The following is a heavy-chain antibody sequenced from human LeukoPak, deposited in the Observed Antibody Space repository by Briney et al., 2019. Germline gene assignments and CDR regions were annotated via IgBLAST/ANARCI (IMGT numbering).Heavy chain of an antibody. V-gene: IGHV4-39*01. D-gene: IGHD4-11*01. Sequence: PSETLSLTCTVSGGSISSSSYYWGWIRQPPGKGLEWIGSIYYSGSTYYNPSLKSRVTISVDTSKNQFSLKLSSVTAADTAVYYCARPHSTVTTPYYYYMDVWGKGTTVTVSS. J-gene: IGHJ6*03. CDR1: GGSISSSSYY. CDR2: IYYSGST. CDR3: ARPHSTVTTPYYYYMDV.